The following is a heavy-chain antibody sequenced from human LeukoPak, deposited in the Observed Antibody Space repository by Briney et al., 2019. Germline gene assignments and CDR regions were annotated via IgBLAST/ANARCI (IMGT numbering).Heavy chain of an antibody. CDR2: IIPIFGTA. J-gene: IGHJ4*02. V-gene: IGHV1-69*05. CDR1: GGTFSSCA. D-gene: IGHD2-2*01. Sequence: SVKVSCKASGGTFSSCAISWVRQAPGQGLEWMGGIIPIFGTANYAQKFQGRVTITTDESTSTAYMELSSLRSEDTAVYYCATGVGLPTEPYCSSTSCYWYYFDYWGQGTLVTVSS. CDR3: ATGVGLPTEPYCSSTSCYWYYFDY.